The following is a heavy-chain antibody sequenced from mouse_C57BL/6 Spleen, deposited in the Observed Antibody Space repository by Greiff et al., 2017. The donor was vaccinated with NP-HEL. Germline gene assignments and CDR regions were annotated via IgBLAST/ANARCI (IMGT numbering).Heavy chain of an antibody. Sequence: VQVVESGPGLVQPSQSLSITCTVSGFSLTSYGVHWVRQSPGKGLEWLGVIWSGGSTDYNAAFISSLSISKDNSKRQVFFKMNSLQADDTAIYYCGRKGNYYGSSYWYFDVGGTGTTVTVSS. CDR1: GFSLTSYG. V-gene: IGHV2-2*01. CDR3: GRKGNYYGSSYWYFDV. D-gene: IGHD1-1*01. J-gene: IGHJ1*03. CDR2: IWSGGST.